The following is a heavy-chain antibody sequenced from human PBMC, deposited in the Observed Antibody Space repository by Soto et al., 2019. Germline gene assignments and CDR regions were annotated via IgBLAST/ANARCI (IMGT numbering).Heavy chain of an antibody. J-gene: IGHJ6*02. D-gene: IGHD3-22*01. Sequence: SVQVSFKASGCTFINYALSWLGQAPAQGLEWMGGIIPIFGTAHYAQQFQGRVTNTADESTRTAYMELSSLRSEDTGVYYRARDRAHDDSDSSGYHCDMDVWGQGTTVTVSS. CDR2: IIPIFGTA. CDR3: ARDRAHDDSDSSGYHCDMDV. CDR1: GCTFINYA. V-gene: IGHV1-69*13.